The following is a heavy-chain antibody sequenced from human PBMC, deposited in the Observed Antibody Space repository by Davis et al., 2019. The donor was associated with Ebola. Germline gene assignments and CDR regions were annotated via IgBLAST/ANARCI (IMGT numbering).Heavy chain of an antibody. V-gene: IGHV1-18*01. Sequence: ASVKVSCKASGYTFNSHGISWVRQAPGQGLEWMAWISAYNGHTNYAQKFQGRLTLTTDTSTSTAYMELRSLRSDDTAVYYCARDNTYYDFWSGYYTSVGFGMDVWGQGTTVTVSS. CDR2: ISAYNGHT. D-gene: IGHD3-3*01. CDR1: GYTFNSHG. CDR3: ARDNTYYDFWSGYYTSVGFGMDV. J-gene: IGHJ6*02.